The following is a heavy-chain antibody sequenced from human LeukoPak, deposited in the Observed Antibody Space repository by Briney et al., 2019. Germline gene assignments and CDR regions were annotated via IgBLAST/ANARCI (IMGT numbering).Heavy chain of an antibody. V-gene: IGHV3-23*01. D-gene: IGHD2-21*01. CDR3: TKDLAFCGGDCYSGADN. Sequence: PGGSLRLSCAASGFTFSSYAMNWVRQAPGKGLEWVSAISGRGDITHYTDSVKGRFTISRDTSRSTLYLQMSSLRAEDTAVYYCTKDLAFCGGDCYSGADNWGQGALVTVSS. CDR1: GFTFSSYA. J-gene: IGHJ4*02. CDR2: ISGRGDIT.